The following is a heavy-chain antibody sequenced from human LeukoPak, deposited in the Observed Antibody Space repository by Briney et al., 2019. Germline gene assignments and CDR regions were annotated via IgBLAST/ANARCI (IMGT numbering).Heavy chain of an antibody. Sequence: PGGSLRLSCAASGFTFSSYAMHWVRQAPGKGLEWVAVISYDGSNKYYADSVKGRFTISRENAKNSLYLQMNSLRAGDTAVYYCARDDYGGNSPDAFDIWGQGTMVTVSS. V-gene: IGHV3-30*14. J-gene: IGHJ3*02. CDR2: ISYDGSNK. D-gene: IGHD4-23*01. CDR1: GFTFSSYA. CDR3: ARDDYGGNSPDAFDI.